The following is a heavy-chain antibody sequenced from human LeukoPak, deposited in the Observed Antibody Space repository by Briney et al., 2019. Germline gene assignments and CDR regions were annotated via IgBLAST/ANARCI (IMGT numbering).Heavy chain of an antibody. V-gene: IGHV3-23*01. CDR1: GFTLSSYA. D-gene: IGHD5-12*01. J-gene: IGHJ5*02. CDR2: IGDSGLGT. CDR3: AKGRRAGYGPGYFDP. Sequence: GGSLRLSCAASGFTLSSYAMSWVRQAPGKGLEWVSAIGDSGLGTYYADSVKGRFTISRDNSKNTLYLQMNSLRADDTAVYHCAKGRRAGYGPGYFDPWGQGTLVTVSS.